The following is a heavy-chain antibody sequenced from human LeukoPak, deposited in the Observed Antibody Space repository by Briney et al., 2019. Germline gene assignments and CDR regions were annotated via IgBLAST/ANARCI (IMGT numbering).Heavy chain of an antibody. CDR2: ISNSGDIR. D-gene: IGHD1-26*01. Sequence: GGSLRLSCVVSGFSFSDYEMAWVRQAPGMGLEWISYISNSGDIRRYADAVKGRFAISRDNAKNSVSLQMNSLRADDTGLYFCAGGPQYSESYGDWGQGTLVTVSS. J-gene: IGHJ4*02. CDR3: AGGPQYSESYGD. V-gene: IGHV3-48*03. CDR1: GFSFSDYE.